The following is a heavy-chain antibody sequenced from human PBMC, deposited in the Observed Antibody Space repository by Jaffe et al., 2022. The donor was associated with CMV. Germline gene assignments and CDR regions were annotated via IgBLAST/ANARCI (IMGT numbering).Heavy chain of an antibody. Sequence: EVQLVESGGGLVQPGGSLRLSCAASGFTFSSYEMNWVRQAPGKGLEWVSYISSSGSTIYYADSVKGRFTISRDNAKNSLYLQMNSLRAEDTAVYYCARFSYGDYSAFDIWGQGTMVTVSS. V-gene: IGHV3-48*03. CDR2: ISSSGSTI. J-gene: IGHJ3*02. CDR3: ARFSYGDYSAFDI. D-gene: IGHD4-17*01. CDR1: GFTFSSYE.